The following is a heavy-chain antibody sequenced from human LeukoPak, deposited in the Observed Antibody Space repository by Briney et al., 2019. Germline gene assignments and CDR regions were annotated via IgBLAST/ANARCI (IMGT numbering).Heavy chain of an antibody. D-gene: IGHD5-18*01. CDR1: GGSISSGGYS. J-gene: IGHJ6*02. Sequence: SQTLSLTCAVSGGSISSGGYSWSWIRQPPGKGLEWIGYIYHSGSTYYNPSLKSRVTILVDRSKNQFSLKLSSVTAADTAVYYCAGVDTAMVTSYGMDVWGQGTTVTVSS. V-gene: IGHV4-30-2*01. CDR3: AGVDTAMVTSYGMDV. CDR2: IYHSGST.